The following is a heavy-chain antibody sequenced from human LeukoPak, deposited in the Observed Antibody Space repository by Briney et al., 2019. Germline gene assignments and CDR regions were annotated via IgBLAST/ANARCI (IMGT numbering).Heavy chain of an antibody. CDR2: IGGDAVST. D-gene: IGHD3-3*01. CDR1: GFTFSSYA. Sequence: GGSLRLSCAASGFTFSSYAMSWVRQAPGKGLEWVSAIGGDAVSTYYADSVKGRFSISRDNSKNTLYLQMNSLRADVTAVYYCAKDLWKADYWGQGTLVTVSS. V-gene: IGHV3-23*01. CDR3: AKDLWKADY. J-gene: IGHJ4*02.